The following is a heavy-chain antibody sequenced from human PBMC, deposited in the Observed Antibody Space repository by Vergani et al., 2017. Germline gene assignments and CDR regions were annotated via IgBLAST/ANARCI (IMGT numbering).Heavy chain of an antibody. CDR2: TWYDGNNK. CDR1: GFTFNQYG. V-gene: IGHV3-33*01. CDR3: ARDLRLLYNRFDP. Sequence: QVQLVESGGGVVQPGRSLRLSCAASGFTFNQYGMHWVRQAPGKGLEWVAVTWYDGNNKQYADSVKGRFTISRDNSKSTMYLQINSLRAEDTGVYYCARDLRLLYNRFDPWGKGTLVTVSS. D-gene: IGHD5-12*01. J-gene: IGHJ5*02.